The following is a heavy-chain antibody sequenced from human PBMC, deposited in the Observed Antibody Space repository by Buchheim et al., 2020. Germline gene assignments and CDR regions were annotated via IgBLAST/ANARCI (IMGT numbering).Heavy chain of an antibody. D-gene: IGHD6-6*01. CDR3: ARGDSSSSIQEGWYYYYYGMDV. CDR2: IDPSDSYT. J-gene: IGHJ6*02. V-gene: IGHV5-10-1*03. Sequence: EVQLVQSGAEVKKPGESLRISCKGSGYSFTSYWISWVRQMPGKGLEWMGRIDPSDSYTNYSPSFQGHVTISADKSISTAYLQWSSLKASDTAMYYCARGDSSSSIQEGWYYYYYGMDVWGQGTT. CDR1: GYSFTSYW.